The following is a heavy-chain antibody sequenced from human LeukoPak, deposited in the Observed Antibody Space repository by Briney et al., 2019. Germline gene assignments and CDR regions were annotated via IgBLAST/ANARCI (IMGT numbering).Heavy chain of an antibody. J-gene: IGHJ6*03. D-gene: IGHD3-10*01. CDR2: INHSGST. CDR1: SESFSNYY. V-gene: IGHV4-34*01. Sequence: SETLSLTCAVYSESFSNYYWSWLRQPPGKGLEWIGEINHSGSTNYNPSLKRRVTISVHTSKNQFSLKLSSVTAADTAVYYCARGPGSGSYYLYYYYYMDVWGKGTTVTVSS. CDR3: ARGPGSGSYYLYYYYYMDV.